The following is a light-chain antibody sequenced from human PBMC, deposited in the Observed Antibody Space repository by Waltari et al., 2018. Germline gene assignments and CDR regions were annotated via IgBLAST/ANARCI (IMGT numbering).Light chain of an antibody. V-gene: IGLV1-44*01. CDR1: SSNIGRNG. CDR3: AAWDDSLNGRV. J-gene: IGLJ3*02. CDR2: TDN. Sequence: QSVLAQPPSASGTPGHGVTVSCSGRSSNIGRNGVSWYQQVPGTAPKLLIHTDNQRPSGVPDRFSGSKSGTSASLAISGLQSEDEAHYYCAAWDDSLNGRVFGGGTEVTVL.